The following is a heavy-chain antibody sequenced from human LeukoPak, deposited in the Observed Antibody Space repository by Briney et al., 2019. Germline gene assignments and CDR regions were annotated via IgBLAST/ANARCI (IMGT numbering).Heavy chain of an antibody. V-gene: IGHV3-23*01. D-gene: IGHD2-2*01. CDR3: AEDVVRVPAPMGHAFDI. Sequence: PGGSLRLSCAASGFTFSTYAMTWVRQAPGKGLEWVSAISNTGGTTYYADSVTGRFTISRDNSKNTLYLQMNSLRVEDTAVYHCAEDVVRVPAPMGHAFDIWGQGTMVTVSS. J-gene: IGHJ3*02. CDR1: GFTFSTYA. CDR2: ISNTGGTT.